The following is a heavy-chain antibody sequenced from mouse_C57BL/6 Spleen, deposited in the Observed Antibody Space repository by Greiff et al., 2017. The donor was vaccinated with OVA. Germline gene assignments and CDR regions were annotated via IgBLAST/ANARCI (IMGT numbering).Heavy chain of an antibody. V-gene: IGHV14-3*01. CDR1: GFNIKNYY. D-gene: IGHD1-1*01. J-gene: IGHJ2*01. Sequence: VQLQQSVAELVRPGASVKLSCTASGFNIKNYYMHWVKQRPEQGLEWIGKIDPENGNTTYDPKFQGKATITADKYSNTAYLQLSSLTSEDTAIYCGARYTVVASYDYWGQGTTLTVSS. CDR3: ARYTVVASYDY. CDR2: IDPENGNT.